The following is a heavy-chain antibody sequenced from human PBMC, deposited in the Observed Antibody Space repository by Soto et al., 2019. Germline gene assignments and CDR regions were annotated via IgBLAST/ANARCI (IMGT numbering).Heavy chain of an antibody. CDR2: ISSYNGNT. D-gene: IGHD1-26*01. Sequence: SVEVSFQASGFTFTIYAILCVRQAHGQGLEWMGWISSYNGNTNYAQKLQGRVTMTTDTSTSTAYMELRSLRSDDTAVYYCARDLSTWELPHLFQHRVQGTLVT. V-gene: IGHV1-18*01. CDR1: GFTFTIYA. CDR3: ARDLSTWELPHLFQH. J-gene: IGHJ1*01.